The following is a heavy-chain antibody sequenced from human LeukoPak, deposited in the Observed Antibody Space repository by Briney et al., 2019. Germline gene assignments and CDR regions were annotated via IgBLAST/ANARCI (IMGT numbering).Heavy chain of an antibody. D-gene: IGHD6-25*01. V-gene: IGHV3-48*03. Sequence: GGSLRLSCAASGFTFSTYEMNWVRQAPGKGLGWISYISSSGSTRYYADSVMGRFTISRDNAENSLFLQMNSLKVDDTAVYYCTRDRYSSGPVGAFDIWGQGTMLTVSS. CDR2: ISSSGSTR. CDR3: TRDRYSSGPVGAFDI. J-gene: IGHJ3*02. CDR1: GFTFSTYE.